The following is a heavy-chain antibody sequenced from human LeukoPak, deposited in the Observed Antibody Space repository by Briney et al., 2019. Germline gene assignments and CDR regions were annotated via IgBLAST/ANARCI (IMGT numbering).Heavy chain of an antibody. J-gene: IGHJ6*03. D-gene: IGHD3-3*01. CDR3: ARGPYHDFWSGYYQSENYYMDV. CDR2: VYHSGSI. CDR1: GYSISSGYY. Sequence: SETLSLTCTVSGYSISSGYYWGWIRQPPRKGLQWIGSVYHSGSIFYNPSLKSRVTISVDTSKNQFSLKLSSVTAADTAVYYCARGPYHDFWSGYYQSENYYMDVWGKGTTVTVSS. V-gene: IGHV4-38-2*02.